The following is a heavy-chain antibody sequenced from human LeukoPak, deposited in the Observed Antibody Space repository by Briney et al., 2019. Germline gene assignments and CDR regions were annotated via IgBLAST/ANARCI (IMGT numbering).Heavy chain of an antibody. Sequence: ASVKVSCKASGYTFTSYGISWVRQAPGQGLEWMGWISAYNGNTNYAQKLQVRVTMTTDTSTSTAYMELRSLRSDDTAVYYCARPIYYYGSGSYSGYYYMDVWGKGTTVTISS. CDR1: GYTFTSYG. CDR3: ARPIYYYGSGSYSGYYYMDV. J-gene: IGHJ6*03. V-gene: IGHV1-18*01. D-gene: IGHD3-10*01. CDR2: ISAYNGNT.